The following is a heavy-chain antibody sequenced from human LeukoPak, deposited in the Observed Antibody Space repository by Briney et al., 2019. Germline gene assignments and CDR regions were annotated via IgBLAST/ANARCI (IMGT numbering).Heavy chain of an antibody. Sequence: SQTLSLTCAISGDSVSSNSAAWNWIRQSPSRGLEWLGRTYYRSKWYNDYAVSAKSRITINPDTSKNQFSLQLNSVTPEDTAVYYCAGGGGSEVVPAAMPNLQCIHRGLHYYYGMDVWGQGTTVTVSS. CDR3: AGGGGSEVVPAAMPNLQCIHRGLHYYYGMDV. CDR1: GDSVSSNSAA. J-gene: IGHJ6*02. D-gene: IGHD2-2*01. CDR2: TYYRSKWYN. V-gene: IGHV6-1*01.